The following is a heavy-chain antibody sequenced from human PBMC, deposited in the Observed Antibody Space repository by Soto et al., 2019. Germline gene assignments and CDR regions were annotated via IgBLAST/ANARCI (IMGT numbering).Heavy chain of an antibody. J-gene: IGHJ6*02. CDR2: IVVGSGNT. D-gene: IGHD6-19*01. V-gene: IGHV1-58*01. CDR1: GFTFASSA. CDR3: AAPITQWRYFYYGMDV. Sequence: ASVKVSCKASGFTFASSAVQWVRQARGQRLEWIGWIVVGSGNTNYAQKFQERVTITRDMSTSTAYMELSSLRSEDTAVYYCAAPITQWRYFYYGMDVWGQGTTVTVSS.